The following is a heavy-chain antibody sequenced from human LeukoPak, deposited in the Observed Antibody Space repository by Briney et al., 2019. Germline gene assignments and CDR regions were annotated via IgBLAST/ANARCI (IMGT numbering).Heavy chain of an antibody. CDR2: ISGSGGST. J-gene: IGHJ5*02. CDR3: AKDKTLGGYCSSTSCPGNWFDP. V-gene: IGHV3-23*01. D-gene: IGHD2-2*01. Sequence: GGSLRLSXAASGFTFSSYAMSWVRQAPGKGLEWVSAISGSGGSTYYADSVKGRFTISRDNSKNTLYLQMNSLRAEDTAVYYCAKDKTLGGYCSSTSCPGNWFDPWGQGTLVTVSS. CDR1: GFTFSSYA.